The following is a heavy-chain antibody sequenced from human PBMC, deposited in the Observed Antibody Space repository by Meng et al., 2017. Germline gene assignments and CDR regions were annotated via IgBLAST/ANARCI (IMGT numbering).Heavy chain of an antibody. CDR1: GFTFSSYA. Sequence: GESLKISCAASGFTFSSYAMSWVRQAPGKGLEWVSAISGSGGSTYYADSVKGRFTISRDNSKNTLYLQMNSLRAEDTAVYYCAKGYYYDSSGTVTDAFDIWGQGTMVTVSS. D-gene: IGHD3-22*01. V-gene: IGHV3-23*01. CDR3: AKGYYYDSSGTVTDAFDI. CDR2: ISGSGGST. J-gene: IGHJ3*02.